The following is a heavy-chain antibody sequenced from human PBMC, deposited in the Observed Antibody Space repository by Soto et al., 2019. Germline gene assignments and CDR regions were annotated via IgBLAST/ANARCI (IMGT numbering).Heavy chain of an antibody. D-gene: IGHD3-10*01. CDR1: GYTFTSYG. CDR2: ISAYNGTT. J-gene: IGHJ3*02. CDR3: ARDGPMDRAFDI. Sequence: QVQLVQSGSEVKKPGASVKVSCKASGYTFTSYGISWVRQAPGQGLEWMGWISAYNGTTNSAQKLQGRVTVTTDTATSTAYMELRSLRSDDTGVYYCARDGPMDRAFDILGQGTMVTVSS. V-gene: IGHV1-18*01.